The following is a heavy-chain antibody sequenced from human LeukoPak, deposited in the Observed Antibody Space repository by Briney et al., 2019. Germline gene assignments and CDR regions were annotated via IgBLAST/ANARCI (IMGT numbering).Heavy chain of an antibody. J-gene: IGHJ4*02. D-gene: IGHD6-13*01. CDR3: ARETAAAFFDY. CDR1: GFTFSSYE. V-gene: IGHV3-48*03. Sequence: GGSLRLSCAASGFTFSSYEMNWVRQAPGKGLEWVSYTSTSGRNIYYADSVKGRFTISRDNAKNSLYLQMNSLRAEDTAVYYCARETAAAFFDYWGQGALVTVSS. CDR2: TSTSGRNI.